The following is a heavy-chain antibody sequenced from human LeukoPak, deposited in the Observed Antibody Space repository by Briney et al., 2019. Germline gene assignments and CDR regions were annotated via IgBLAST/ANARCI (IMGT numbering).Heavy chain of an antibody. CDR3: ARAKYYDSRGYSVREAYDI. D-gene: IGHD3-22*01. Sequence: GGSLRLSCAASGFTFSNAWMSWVRQAPGKGLEWVAVISHDGNIKYHADSMKDRFTISRDNSRNTLYLQMNNLRPEDTAVYSCARAKYYDSRGYSVREAYDIWGQGTMVTVSS. J-gene: IGHJ3*02. CDR1: GFTFSNAW. CDR2: ISHDGNIK. V-gene: IGHV3-30*03.